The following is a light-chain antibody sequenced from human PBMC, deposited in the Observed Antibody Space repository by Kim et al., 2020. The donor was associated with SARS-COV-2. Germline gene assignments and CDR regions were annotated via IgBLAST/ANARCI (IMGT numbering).Light chain of an antibody. CDR1: SSNIGSNT. CDR2: SDY. J-gene: IGLJ1*01. CDR3: ASWDESLSGGV. Sequence: GQRVNISCSGSSSNIGSNTVNWYQQLPGTAPKLLIHSDYQRPSGVPDRFSGSKSGTSASLGISGLQSEDEADYYCASWDESLSGGVFGTGTKVTVL. V-gene: IGLV1-44*01.